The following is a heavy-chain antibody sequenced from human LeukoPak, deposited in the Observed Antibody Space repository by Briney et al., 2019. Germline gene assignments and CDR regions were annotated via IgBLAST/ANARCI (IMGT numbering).Heavy chain of an antibody. CDR1: GFTFSSFA. Sequence: HAGGSLRLSCAASGFTFSSFAMSWVRQAPGKGLEWVSAISGSGSSPYYADSVKGRFTISRDNSKSTLYLQMNSLRAGDTAVYYCAKDSGPWGYCTTTSCYFAYWGQGAVVTVSS. CDR2: ISGSGSSP. CDR3: AKDSGPWGYCTTTSCYFAY. D-gene: IGHD2-2*01. J-gene: IGHJ4*02. V-gene: IGHV3-23*01.